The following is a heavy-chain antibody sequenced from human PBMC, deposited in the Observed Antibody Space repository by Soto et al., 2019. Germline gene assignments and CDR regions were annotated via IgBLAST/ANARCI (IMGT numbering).Heavy chain of an antibody. V-gene: IGHV4-4*02. Sequence: SETLSLTCAVSSGSISSSNWWSWVRQPPGKGLEWIGEIYHSGSTNYNPSLKSRVTISVDKSKNQFSLKLSSVTAADTAVYYCARVERGDILTGYHFDYWGQGTLVTVSS. J-gene: IGHJ4*02. CDR2: IYHSGST. CDR1: SGSISSSNW. CDR3: ARVERGDILTGYHFDY. D-gene: IGHD3-9*01.